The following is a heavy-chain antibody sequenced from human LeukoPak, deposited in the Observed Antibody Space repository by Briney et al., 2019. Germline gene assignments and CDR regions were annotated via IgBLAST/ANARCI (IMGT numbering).Heavy chain of an antibody. D-gene: IGHD3-10*01. CDR1: GGSFSGYY. CDR2: INHSGST. Sequence: PSETLSLTCAVYGGSFSGYYWSWIRQPPGKGLEWIGEINHSGSTNYSPSLKSRVTISVDTSKNQFSLKLSSVTAADTAVYYCARFRGIYYYYYMDVWGKGTTVTVSS. CDR3: ARFRGIYYYYYMDV. J-gene: IGHJ6*03. V-gene: IGHV4-34*01.